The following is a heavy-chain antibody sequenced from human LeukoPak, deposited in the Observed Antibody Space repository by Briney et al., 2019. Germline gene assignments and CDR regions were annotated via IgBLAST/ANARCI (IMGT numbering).Heavy chain of an antibody. J-gene: IGHJ4*02. CDR2: IYYSGST. CDR1: GGSISSYY. Sequence: SETLSLTCTVSGGSISSYYWSWIRQPPGKGLEWIAYIYYSGSTNYNPSLKSRVTISVDTSKNQFSLKLSSVTAADTAVYYCARDAGPGLGELSAPDYWGQGTLVTVSS. CDR3: ARDAGPGLGELSAPDY. V-gene: IGHV4-59*01. D-gene: IGHD3-16*02.